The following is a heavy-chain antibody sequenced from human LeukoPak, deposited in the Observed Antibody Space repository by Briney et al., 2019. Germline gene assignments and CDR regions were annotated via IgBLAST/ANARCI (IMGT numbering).Heavy chain of an antibody. V-gene: IGHV4-59*01. CDR1: GGSFSGYY. Sequence: SETLSLTCAVYGGSFSGYYWTWIRQPPGKGLEWIGYIYYSGSTNYRPSLKSRVTISVDTSKNQVSLRLRSVTAADTAVYYCARGLRNRSSGTRFDVFDIWGQGTMVTVSS. CDR2: IYYSGST. J-gene: IGHJ3*02. D-gene: IGHD6-6*01. CDR3: ARGLRNRSSGTRFDVFDI.